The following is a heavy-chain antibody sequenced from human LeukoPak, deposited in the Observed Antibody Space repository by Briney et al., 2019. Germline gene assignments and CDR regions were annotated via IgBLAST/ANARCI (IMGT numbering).Heavy chain of an antibody. V-gene: IGHV1-24*01. CDR2: FDPEDGET. CDR1: GYTLTELS. Sequence: ASVEVSCKVSGYTLTELSMHWVRQAPGKGLEWMGGFDPEDGETIYAQKFQGRVTMTEDTSTDTAYMELSRLRSDDTAVYYCARDVTYYDSGGYPTANWFDPWGQGTLVTVSS. D-gene: IGHD3-22*01. J-gene: IGHJ5*02. CDR3: ARDVTYYDSGGYPTANWFDP.